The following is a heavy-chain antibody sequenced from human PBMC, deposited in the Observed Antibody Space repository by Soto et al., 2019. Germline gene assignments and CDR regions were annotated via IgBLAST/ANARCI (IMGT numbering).Heavy chain of an antibody. Sequence: PGGSLRLSCAASGLTFSSYSMNWVRQAPGKGLEWVSYISSSSSTIYYADSVKGRFTISRDNAKNSLYLQMNSLRDEDTAVYYCARDSHYYDSSGYSSYYYYGMDVWGQGTTVTVSS. CDR3: ARDSHYYDSSGYSSYYYYGMDV. CDR1: GLTFSSYS. CDR2: ISSSSSTI. J-gene: IGHJ6*02. D-gene: IGHD3-22*01. V-gene: IGHV3-48*02.